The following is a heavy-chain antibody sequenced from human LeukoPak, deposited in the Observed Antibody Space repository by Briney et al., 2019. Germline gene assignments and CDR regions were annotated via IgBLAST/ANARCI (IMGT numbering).Heavy chain of an antibody. J-gene: IGHJ4*02. CDR3: AKDSSSWYYFDY. CDR2: IRYDGSNK. V-gene: IGHV3-30*02. Sequence: PGGSLRLSCAASGFTFSSYGMHWVRQAPGKGLEWVAFIRYDGSNKYYADSVKGRFTTSRDNSKNTLYLQMNSLRAEDTAVYYCAKDSSSWYYFDYWGQGTLVTVSS. D-gene: IGHD6-13*01. CDR1: GFTFSSYG.